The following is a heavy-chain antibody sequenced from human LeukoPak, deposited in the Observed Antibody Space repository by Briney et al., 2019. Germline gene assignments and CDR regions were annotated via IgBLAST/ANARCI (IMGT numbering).Heavy chain of an antibody. V-gene: IGHV3-33*01. D-gene: IGHD3-3*01. CDR1: GFTFSNYG. J-gene: IGHJ4*02. Sequence: GGSLRLSCAASGFTFSNYGMHWVRQAPGKGLEWVAVIWYDGSNGYYADSVKGRFTISRDNSKNTLYLQMNSLRAEDTAAYYCARSDYPDYWGQGTLVTVSS. CDR2: IWYDGSNG. CDR3: ARSDYPDY.